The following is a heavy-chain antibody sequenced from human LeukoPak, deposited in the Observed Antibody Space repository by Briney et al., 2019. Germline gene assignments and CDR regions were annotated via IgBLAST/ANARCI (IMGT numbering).Heavy chain of an antibody. CDR1: GFTFSSYS. D-gene: IGHD3-22*01. V-gene: IGHV3-21*01. CDR2: ISSSSSYI. Sequence: PGGSLRLSCAASGFTFSSYSMNWVRQAPGKGLEWVSSISSSSSYIYYADSVKGRFTISRDNAKNSLYLQMNSLRAEDTAVYYCATSSGYYYYPGYWGQGTLVTVSS. J-gene: IGHJ4*02. CDR3: ATSSGYYYYPGY.